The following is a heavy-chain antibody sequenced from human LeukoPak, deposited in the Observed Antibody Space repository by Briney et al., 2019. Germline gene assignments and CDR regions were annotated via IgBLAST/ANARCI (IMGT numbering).Heavy chain of an antibody. Sequence: PSETLSLTCAVSGGSISSGGYSWSWIRQPPGKGLEWIGYIYHSGSTYYNPSLKSRVTISVDRSKNQFSLKLSSVTAADTAVYYCARHSYGNDYWGQGTLVTVSS. D-gene: IGHD1-26*01. J-gene: IGHJ4*02. CDR1: GGSISSGGYS. CDR2: IYHSGST. CDR3: ARHSYGNDY. V-gene: IGHV4-30-2*01.